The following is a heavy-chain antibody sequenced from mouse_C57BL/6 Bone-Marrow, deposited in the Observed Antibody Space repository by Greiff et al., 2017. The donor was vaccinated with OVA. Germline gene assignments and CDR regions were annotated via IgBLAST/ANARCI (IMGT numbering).Heavy chain of an antibody. J-gene: IGHJ4*01. CDR2: IYPGNSDT. Sequence: VQLQQSGTVLARPGASVKMSCKTSGYTFTSYWMHWVKQRPGQGLEWIGAIYPGNSDTSYNQKFKCKAKLTAVTKASTDYMELSSLKNEDAAVYYCKRYIQDGMEYWGQGTSVTVSS. CDR1: GYTFTSYW. CDR3: KRYIQDGMEY. V-gene: IGHV1-5*01.